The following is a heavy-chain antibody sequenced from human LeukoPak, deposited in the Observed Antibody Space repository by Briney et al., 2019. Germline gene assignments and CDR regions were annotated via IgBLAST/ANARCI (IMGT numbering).Heavy chain of an antibody. D-gene: IGHD3-3*01. CDR2: ISGGGDTT. CDR1: GFTFSSYA. V-gene: IGHV3-23*01. J-gene: IGHJ3*01. CDR3: AKRDNNDYYTGRHVFDV. Sequence: GGSLRLSCAASGFTFSSYAMTWVRQAPGKGLEWVSGISGGGDTTFYADSVRGRFAISRDNSKNTVDLQMNSLRAEDTAVYYCAKRDNNDYYTGRHVFDVWGQGTVVTV.